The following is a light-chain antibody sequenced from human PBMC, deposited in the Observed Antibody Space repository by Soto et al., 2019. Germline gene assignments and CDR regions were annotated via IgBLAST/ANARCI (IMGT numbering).Light chain of an antibody. CDR1: QTINMW. Sequence: DIQMTQSPATLPASLGDRVTITCRAKQTINMWLAWYQQKPRKAPKLLINDTTTLHSGVPSRFSGSGYGSVFTLTISSLQPDDVATYYCQQYNELWYTFGPGTKV. V-gene: IGKV1-5*01. CDR2: DTT. CDR3: QQYNELWYT. J-gene: IGKJ2*01.